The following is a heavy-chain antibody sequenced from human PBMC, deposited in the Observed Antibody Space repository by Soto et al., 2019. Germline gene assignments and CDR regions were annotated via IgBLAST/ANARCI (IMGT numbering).Heavy chain of an antibody. CDR2: IRSKANSYAT. CDR1: GFTFSGSA. CDR3: TRQGITGTPLDY. D-gene: IGHD1-20*01. J-gene: IGHJ4*02. Sequence: TGGSLRLSCAASGFTFSGSAMHWVRQASGKGLEWVGRIRSKANSYATAYAASVKGRFTISRDDSKNTAYLQMNSLKTEDTAVYYCTRQGITGTPLDYWGQGTLVNVSS. V-gene: IGHV3-73*01.